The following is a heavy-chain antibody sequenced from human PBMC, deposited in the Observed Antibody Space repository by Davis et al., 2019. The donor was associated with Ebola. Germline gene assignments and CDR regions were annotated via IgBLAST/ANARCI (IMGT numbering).Heavy chain of an antibody. CDR2: ISSSSTYI. Sequence: PGGSLRLSCAASGFPFSSYNMNWVRQAPGKGLEWVSSISSSSTYIYYADSVKGRFTISRDNAKKSLYLQMNSLRAEDTAVYYCARDSGWYRFDYWGQGTLVTVSS. CDR3: ARDSGWYRFDY. CDR1: GFPFSSYN. J-gene: IGHJ4*02. V-gene: IGHV3-21*01. D-gene: IGHD6-19*01.